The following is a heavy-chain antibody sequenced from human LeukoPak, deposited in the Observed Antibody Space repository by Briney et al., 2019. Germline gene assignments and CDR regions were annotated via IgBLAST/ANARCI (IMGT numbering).Heavy chain of an antibody. J-gene: IGHJ4*02. D-gene: IGHD4-17*01. CDR3: ARHYGL. Sequence: SETLSLTCTVSGGSISSSYYYWGWIRQPPGKGLEWIGSIYSSGSTYYNPSLKSRVTTSVDTSKNQFSLKLTSVTAADTAVYYCARHYGLWGQGTLVTVSS. CDR1: GGSISSSYYY. CDR2: IYSSGST. V-gene: IGHV4-39*01.